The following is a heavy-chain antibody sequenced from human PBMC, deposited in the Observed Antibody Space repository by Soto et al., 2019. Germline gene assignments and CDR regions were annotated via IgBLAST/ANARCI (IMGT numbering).Heavy chain of an antibody. D-gene: IGHD3-3*01. CDR1: GGSISSYY. V-gene: IGHV4-59*01. Sequence: SETLSLTCTVSGGSISSYYWSWIRQPPGKGLEWIGYIYYSGSTNYNPSLKSRVTISVDTSKNQFSLELSSVTAADTAVYYCARVGTIFGVPRGVDYWGQGTLVTVSS. CDR2: IYYSGST. J-gene: IGHJ4*02. CDR3: ARVGTIFGVPRGVDY.